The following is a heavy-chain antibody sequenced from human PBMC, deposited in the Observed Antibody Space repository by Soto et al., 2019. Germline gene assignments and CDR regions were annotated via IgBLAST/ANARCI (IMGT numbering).Heavy chain of an antibody. V-gene: IGHV1-3*01. CDR3: ASPISSGLGGYYYYGMDV. J-gene: IGHJ6*02. D-gene: IGHD6-6*01. Sequence: AASVKVSCKASGYTFTSYAMHWVRQAPGQRLEWMGWINAGNGNTKYSQKFQGRVTITRDTSASTAYMELSSLRSEDTAVYYCASPISSGLGGYYYYGMDVWGQGTTVTVYS. CDR1: GYTFTSYA. CDR2: INAGNGNT.